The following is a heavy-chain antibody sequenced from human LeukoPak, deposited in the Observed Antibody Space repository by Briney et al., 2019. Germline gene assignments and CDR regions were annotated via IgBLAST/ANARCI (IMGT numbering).Heavy chain of an antibody. Sequence: GASLKISCKGSGYSFTSYWSGWVRQTPGKGLDWMGIIYLGDSDTRYSPSFQGQSTISADKSISTAYLQWGSLRASDTDMYYCARSQGYCRGGSCLQGDWFDPWGQGTLVTVSS. CDR2: IYLGDSDT. CDR3: ARSQGYCRGGSCLQGDWFDP. D-gene: IGHD2-15*01. V-gene: IGHV5-51*02. CDR1: GYSFTSYW. J-gene: IGHJ5*02.